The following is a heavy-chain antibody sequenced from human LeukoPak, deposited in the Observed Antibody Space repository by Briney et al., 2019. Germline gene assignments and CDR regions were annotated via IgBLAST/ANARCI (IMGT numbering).Heavy chain of an antibody. D-gene: IGHD2-2*01. V-gene: IGHV4-34*01. J-gene: IGHJ6*03. CDR1: GGSFSGYY. CDR3: ARGRTGYHLLPTKKDYSYYYVDV. Sequence: SETLSLTCAVYGGSFSGYYWSWIRQPPGKGLEWIGEINHSGSTNYNPSLKSRVTISVDTSKNQFSLKLSSVTAADTAVYYCARGRTGYHLLPTKKDYSYYYVDVWDKGTTVTVSS. CDR2: INHSGST.